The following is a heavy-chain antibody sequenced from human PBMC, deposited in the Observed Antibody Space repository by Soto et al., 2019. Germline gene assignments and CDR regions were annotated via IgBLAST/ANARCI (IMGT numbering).Heavy chain of an antibody. CDR1: GYPVTAYY. CDR2: INPATGAA. Sequence: QLHLVQSGAVVKKPGASVTVSCSASGYPVTAYYMHWVRQAPGRGLEWMGGINPATGAAKYTQTFQGGVTLPGAPSTSTVFMELSGLTSEDTAVFSCARGGGVGVAGSAAFDMWGQGTLVTVSS. CDR3: ARGGGVGVAGSAAFDM. J-gene: IGHJ3*02. D-gene: IGHD3-3*01. V-gene: IGHV1-2*02.